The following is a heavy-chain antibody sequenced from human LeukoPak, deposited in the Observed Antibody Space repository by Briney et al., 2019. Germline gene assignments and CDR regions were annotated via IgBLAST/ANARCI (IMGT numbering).Heavy chain of an antibody. Sequence: GGSLRLSCAASGFIFSNFGMHWVRQAPGKGLEWVAGISSDGNDKHYADSVKGRFIVSRDDSETTLDLQMNSLRAEDTAVYYCANEGGSSGRNGFFRYWGQGTLVIVSS. CDR2: ISSDGNDK. CDR3: ANEGGSSGRNGFFRY. CDR1: GFIFSNFG. V-gene: IGHV3-30-3*02. J-gene: IGHJ1*01. D-gene: IGHD6-19*01.